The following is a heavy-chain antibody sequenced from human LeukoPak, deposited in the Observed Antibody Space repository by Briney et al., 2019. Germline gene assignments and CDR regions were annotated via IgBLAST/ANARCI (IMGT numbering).Heavy chain of an antibody. CDR2: MSPNSGNT. V-gene: IGHV1-8*01. D-gene: IGHD3-22*01. CDR1: GYTFTSYD. J-gene: IGHJ4*02. CDR3: ARGRGYYDSSGYYFDY. Sequence: ASVKVSCKASGYTFTSYDINWVRQATGQGLEWMGWMSPNSGNTGYAQKFQGRVTMTRNTSMSTAYMELSSLRSEDTAVYYCARGRGYYDSSGYYFDYWGQGTLVTVSS.